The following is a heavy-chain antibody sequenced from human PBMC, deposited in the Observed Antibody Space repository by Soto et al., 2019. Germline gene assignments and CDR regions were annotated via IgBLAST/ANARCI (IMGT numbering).Heavy chain of an antibody. V-gene: IGHV4-4*07. CDR2: IYTSGST. Sequence: ETLSLTCTVSGGSIRSYYWSWIRQPAGKGLEWIGRIYTSGSTNYNPSLKSRVTMSVDTSKNQFSLKLSSVTAADMAVYYCARVLQGVGYFDLWGRGTLVTVSS. CDR1: GGSIRSYY. CDR3: ARVLQGVGYFDL. D-gene: IGHD3-16*01. J-gene: IGHJ2*01.